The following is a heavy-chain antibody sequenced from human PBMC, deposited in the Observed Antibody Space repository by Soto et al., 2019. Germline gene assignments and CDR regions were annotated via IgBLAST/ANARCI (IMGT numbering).Heavy chain of an antibody. V-gene: IGHV3-23*01. D-gene: IGHD1-1*01. CDR2: ITGSGGST. CDR3: AKRATGTYFDY. J-gene: IGHJ4*02. Sequence: GGSLRLSGVASGFTLSTYAMSWVRQAPGKGLEWVSGITGSGGSTYYADYVKGRFTISRDNSKNTLYLQMNSLRAEDTAVYYCAKRATGTYFDYWGQGTLVTVSS. CDR1: GFTLSTYA.